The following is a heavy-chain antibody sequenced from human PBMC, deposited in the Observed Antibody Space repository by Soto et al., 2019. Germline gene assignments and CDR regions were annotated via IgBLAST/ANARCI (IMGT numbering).Heavy chain of an antibody. Sequence: SETLSLTCTVSGGSISSSSYYWGWIRQPPGKGLEWIGSIYYSGSTYYNPSLKSRVTISVDTSKNQFSLKLSSVTAADTAVYYCARRHVRMGEAAAGTLFDYWGQGTLVTVSS. J-gene: IGHJ4*02. D-gene: IGHD6-13*01. CDR2: IYYSGST. CDR1: GGSISSSSYY. V-gene: IGHV4-39*01. CDR3: ARRHVRMGEAAAGTLFDY.